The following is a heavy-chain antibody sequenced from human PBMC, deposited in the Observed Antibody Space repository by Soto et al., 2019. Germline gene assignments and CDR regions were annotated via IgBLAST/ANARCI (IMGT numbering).Heavy chain of an antibody. CDR1: GGTFSSYA. V-gene: IGHV1-69*01. CDR2: IIPIFGTA. J-gene: IGHJ5*02. Sequence: QVQLVQSGAEVKKPGSSVKVSCKASGGTFSSYAISWVRQAPGQGLEWMGGIIPIFGTANYAQKFQGRVTITADESTSRAYMELSSLRSEDTAVYSCAQELFQDQLAQRWFDPGGQGTLVTVSA. D-gene: IGHD2-2*01. CDR3: AQELFQDQLAQRWFDP.